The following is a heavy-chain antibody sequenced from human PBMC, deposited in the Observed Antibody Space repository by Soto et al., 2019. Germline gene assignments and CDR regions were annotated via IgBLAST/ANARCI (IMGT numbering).Heavy chain of an antibody. V-gene: IGHV3-23*01. J-gene: IGHJ5*02. Sequence: GGSLRLSCTASGVNFSDYAITWVRQAPGEGLEWVSVISGSGGDTYFADSVKGRFTVSRDNSKNTVFLQLNNVRVEDPAVYFCAKVLSHHPGWFDPWGLGTLVTVSS. CDR2: ISGSGGDT. CDR1: GVNFSDYA. CDR3: AKVLSHHPGWFDP.